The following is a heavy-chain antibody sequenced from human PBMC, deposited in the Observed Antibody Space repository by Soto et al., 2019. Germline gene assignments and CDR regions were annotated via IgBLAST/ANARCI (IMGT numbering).Heavy chain of an antibody. D-gene: IGHD3-16*02. V-gene: IGHV3-15*07. J-gene: IGHJ4*01. CDR3: TTDSYINIVIIRFDY. CDR1: GFTFSNAW. CDR2: IKSKTDGGTT. Sequence: PGGSLRLSCAASGFTFSNAWINWVRQAPGKGLEWVRRIKSKTDGGTTDFAAPVKGRFAISRDDSKNMVYLQMNSLKTEDTAVYYCTTDSYINIVIIRFDYCGHGTLVTVSS.